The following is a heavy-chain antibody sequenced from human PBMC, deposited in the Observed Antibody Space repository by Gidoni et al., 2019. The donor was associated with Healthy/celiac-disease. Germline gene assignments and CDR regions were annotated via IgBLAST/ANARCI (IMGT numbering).Heavy chain of an antibody. D-gene: IGHD2-8*01. CDR2: IKSKTDGGTT. V-gene: IGHV3-15*01. J-gene: IGHJ6*02. Sequence: FSCAASGFTFSTAWMSWVRQAPGKGLEWVGRIKSKTDGGTTDYAALVKGRFTISRDDSKITLYLQMNSLKTEDTAVYYWTTDNVAAFTWYYYYYGMDVWGQGTTVTVSS. CDR3: TTDNVAAFTWYYYYYGMDV. CDR1: GFTFSTAW.